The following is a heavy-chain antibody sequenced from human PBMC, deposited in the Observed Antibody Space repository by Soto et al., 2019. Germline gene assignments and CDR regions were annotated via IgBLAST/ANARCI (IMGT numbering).Heavy chain of an antibody. V-gene: IGHV5-51*01. D-gene: IGHD2-15*01. CDR2: IYPGDSDT. CDR3: ATGKFDP. J-gene: IGHJ5*02. CDR1: GYSFTNYW. Sequence: PGESLKISCKGSGYSFTNYWIGWVRQMPGKGLEWMGIIYPGDSDTRYSPSFQGQVTISADKSISTAADTAAYYCALHQWKGAAATGKFDPWGQGTLVTVSS.